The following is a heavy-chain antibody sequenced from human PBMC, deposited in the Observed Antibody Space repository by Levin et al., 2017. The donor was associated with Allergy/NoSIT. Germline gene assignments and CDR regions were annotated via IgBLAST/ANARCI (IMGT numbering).Heavy chain of an antibody. Sequence: GESLKISCAASGFTFSSYGMHWVRQAPGKGLEWVAVIWYDGSNKYYADSVKGRFTISRDNSKNTLYLQMNSLRAEDTAVYYCARVLSRGLAEDYYYYGMDVWGQGTTVTVSS. D-gene: IGHD3-10*01. CDR1: GFTFSSYG. V-gene: IGHV3-33*01. J-gene: IGHJ6*02. CDR2: IWYDGSNK. CDR3: ARVLSRGLAEDYYYYGMDV.